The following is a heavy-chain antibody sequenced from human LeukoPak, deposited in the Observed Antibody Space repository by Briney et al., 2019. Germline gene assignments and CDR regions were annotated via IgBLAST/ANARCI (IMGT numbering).Heavy chain of an antibody. CDR2: IIPIFGTA. V-gene: IGHV1-69*13. CDR1: GGTFSSYA. J-gene: IGHJ4*02. CDR3: ARSHPRHVLRFLEWPLDY. Sequence: TVKVSCKASGGTFSSYAISWVRQAPGQGLEWVGGIIPIFGTANYAQKFQGRVTITADESTSTAYMELSSLRSEDTAVYYCARSHPRHVLRFLEWPLDYWGQGTLVTVSS. D-gene: IGHD3-3*01.